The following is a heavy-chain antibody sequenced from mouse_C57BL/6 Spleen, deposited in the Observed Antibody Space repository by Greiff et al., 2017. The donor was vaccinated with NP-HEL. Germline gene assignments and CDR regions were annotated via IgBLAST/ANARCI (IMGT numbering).Heavy chain of an antibody. J-gene: IGHJ3*01. Sequence: QLPQPGTELVKPGASVKLFCKASGYTFTSYWMHWVKPRPGQGLEWIGNINPSNGGTNYNEKFKSKAALTVDKSSSTAYMQLSSLTSEYAAVYYCARSYDGYYVFAYWGQGTLVTVSA. D-gene: IGHD2-3*01. V-gene: IGHV1-53*01. CDR3: ARSYDGYYVFAY. CDR1: GYTFTSYW. CDR2: INPSNGGT.